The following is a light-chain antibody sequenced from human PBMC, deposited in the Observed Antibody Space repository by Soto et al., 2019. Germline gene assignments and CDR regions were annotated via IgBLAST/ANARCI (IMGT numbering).Light chain of an antibody. V-gene: IGLV2-14*01. CDR2: EAS. Sequence: QSALPHPASVSGSPGQAITISCTGTSSDVGGYNYVSWYQQHPGKAPKLMIYEASNRPSGVSNGFSGSKSGNTASLTISGLQAEDEADDYCSSYTSSSTLVVVGGGTKLTVL. J-gene: IGLJ2*01. CDR1: SSDVGGYNY. CDR3: SSYTSSSTLVV.